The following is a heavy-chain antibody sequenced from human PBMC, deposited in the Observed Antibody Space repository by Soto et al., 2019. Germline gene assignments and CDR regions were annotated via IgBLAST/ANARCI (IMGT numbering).Heavy chain of an antibody. CDR2: ISSSSSAI. V-gene: IGHV3-48*02. D-gene: IGHD3-22*01. J-gene: IGHJ5*02. Sequence: XXSLRLSCAASGFTFSSYSMHWVPQAPGKGLEWVSYISSSSSAIYYADSVKGRFTISRDNAKNSLYLQMNSLRDEDTAVYYCARDSSGYFDYRWFDPWGQGTLVTVSS. CDR1: GFTFSSYS. CDR3: ARDSSGYFDYRWFDP.